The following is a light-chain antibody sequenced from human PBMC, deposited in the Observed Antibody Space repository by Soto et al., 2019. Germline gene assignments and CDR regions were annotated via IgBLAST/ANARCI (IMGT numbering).Light chain of an antibody. J-gene: IGKJ1*01. CDR1: QSVSSN. Sequence: EIVMTQSPATLSVSPGERATLSCRASQSVSSNLAWYQQKPGQAPRLLIYGASTRATGIPARFSGSGSGTEFTLTICSLQSEDFAVYYCQQYNNWRWTFGQGTKVEI. CDR2: GAS. V-gene: IGKV3-15*01. CDR3: QQYNNWRWT.